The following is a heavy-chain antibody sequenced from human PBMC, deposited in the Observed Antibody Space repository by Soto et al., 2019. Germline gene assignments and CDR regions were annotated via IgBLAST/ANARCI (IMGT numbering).Heavy chain of an antibody. V-gene: IGHV2-26*02. J-gene: IGHJ5*02. CDR1: GVSLSTAS. CDR3: ARMVVSSTTLAPRASWFDP. D-gene: IGHD2-15*01. Sequence: QVILKESGPVLVKPTETLTLTCTVSGVSLSTASVSWIRQPPGKALEWLAHVFSNDEKSYNMSLKSRLTISKDSSRSQVILVMTNMDSVDTATYFCARMVVSSTTLAPRASWFDPWGPGALVTVSS. CDR2: VFSNDEK.